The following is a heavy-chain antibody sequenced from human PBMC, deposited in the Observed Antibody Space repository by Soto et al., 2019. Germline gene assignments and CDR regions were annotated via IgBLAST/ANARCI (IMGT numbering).Heavy chain of an antibody. V-gene: IGHV1-3*01. CDR2: INAGNGNT. CDR3: ARQYCSSTSCYFKVNWFDP. Sequence: QVPLVQSGAEVKKPGASVKVSCKASGYTFTSYAMHWVRQAPGQRLEWMGWINAGNGNTKYSQKFQGRVTITRDTSASTAYMELSSLRSEDTAVYYCARQYCSSTSCYFKVNWFDPWGQGTLVTVSS. CDR1: GYTFTSYA. J-gene: IGHJ5*02. D-gene: IGHD2-2*01.